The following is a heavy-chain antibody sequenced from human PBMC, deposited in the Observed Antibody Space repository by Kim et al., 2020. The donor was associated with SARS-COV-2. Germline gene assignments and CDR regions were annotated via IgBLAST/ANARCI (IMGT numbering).Heavy chain of an antibody. CDR2: ISYDGDNT. J-gene: IGHJ4*02. CDR3: AKTGGNYFGYFDS. Sequence: GGSLRLSCAASGFTFNTYGMHWVRQAPGKGLELVAVISYDGDNTYYGDSVRGRFTISRDNSKNTLYLQMNSLRAEDTAVYYCAKTGGNYFGYFDSWGQGTLVTVSS. CDR1: GFTFNTYG. V-gene: IGHV3-30*18. D-gene: IGHD1-7*01.